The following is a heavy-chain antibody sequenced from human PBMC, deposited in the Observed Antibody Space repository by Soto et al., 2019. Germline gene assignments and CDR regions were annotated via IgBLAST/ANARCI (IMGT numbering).Heavy chain of an antibody. CDR2: ISAYNGNT. J-gene: IGHJ5*02. CDR1: GYNYPRYG. CDR3: ARDITMFGVVSNWFEP. V-gene: IGHV1-18*01. Sequence: SCTDPGYNYPRYGKSWVPQAPGTGLEWRGWISAYNGNTNYSQKLQGRVTMTTDTSTSTASMGLRSLRSDDTAVYYCARDITMFGVVSNWFEPWGQGTLVTGSS. D-gene: IGHD3-3*01.